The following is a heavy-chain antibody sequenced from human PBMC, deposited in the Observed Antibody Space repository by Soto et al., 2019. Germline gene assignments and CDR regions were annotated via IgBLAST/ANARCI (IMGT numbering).Heavy chain of an antibody. Sequence: QSGGSLRLSCAASGFTFSGYGMHWVRQAPGQGLEWVAVIWYDGSNKYYADSAKGRFTISRHNSKNTLYLQMNSLRAEDTAVYYCARKYYRGSGRHYYYYMDVWGKGTTVTVSS. V-gene: IGHV3-33*01. CDR1: GFTFSGYG. CDR2: IWYDGSNK. CDR3: ARKYYRGSGRHYYYYMDV. D-gene: IGHD3-10*01. J-gene: IGHJ6*03.